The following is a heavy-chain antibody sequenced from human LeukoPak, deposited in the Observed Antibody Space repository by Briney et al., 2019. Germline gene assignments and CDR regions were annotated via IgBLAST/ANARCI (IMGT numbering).Heavy chain of an antibody. CDR2: INPNSGGT. J-gene: IGHJ5*02. CDR3: ARDTTSIAAARGWFDP. CDR1: GYTFTSYA. D-gene: IGHD6-13*01. Sequence: EASVKVSCKASGYTFTSYAMNWVRQAPGQGLEWMGWINPNSGGTNYAQKFQGRVTMTRDTSISTAYMELSRLRSDDTAVYYCARDTTSIAAARGWFDPWGQGTLVTVSS. V-gene: IGHV1-2*02.